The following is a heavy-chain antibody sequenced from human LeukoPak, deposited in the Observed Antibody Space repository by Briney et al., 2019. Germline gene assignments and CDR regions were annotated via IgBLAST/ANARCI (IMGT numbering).Heavy chain of an antibody. CDR2: IFPSGGEI. V-gene: IGHV3-23*01. D-gene: IGHD2-8*02. CDR3: ATYRQVLLPFES. CDR1: GFIFRTYA. Sequence: GGSLRLSCAASGFIFRTYAMNWVRQAPGKGLEWVSSIFPSGGEIHYADSVRGRFTISRDNSKSTLSLQMNSLRAEDTAIYYCATYRQVLLPFESWGQGTLVTVSS. J-gene: IGHJ4*02.